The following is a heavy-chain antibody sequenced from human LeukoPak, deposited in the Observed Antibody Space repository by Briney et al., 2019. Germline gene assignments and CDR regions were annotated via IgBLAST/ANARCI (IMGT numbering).Heavy chain of an antibody. CDR3: ARGFGGFYYDSSGPWYYFDY. D-gene: IGHD3-22*01. CDR1: GFIFSNYA. J-gene: IGHJ4*02. V-gene: IGHV3-30*04. CDR2: IFYDGSNK. Sequence: SGGSLRLSCTASGFIFSNYAMHWVRQAPGKGLEWVAVIFYDGSNKYYADSVKGRFTISRDNSKNTLYLQMNSLRTEDTAVYYCARGFGGFYYDSSGPWYYFDYWGQGTLVTVSS.